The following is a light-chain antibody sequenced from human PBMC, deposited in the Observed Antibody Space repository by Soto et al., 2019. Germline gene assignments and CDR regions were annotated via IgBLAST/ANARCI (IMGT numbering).Light chain of an antibody. CDR3: QQYNNWPPGGT. CDR1: QSISTN. J-gene: IGKJ2*01. V-gene: IGKV3-15*01. Sequence: EIVMTQSPVTLSVSPGERATLSCRASQSISTNVAWYQQKPGQAPRLLIYGASTRATGIPARFSGSGSGTEITLTISSLQSEAFAVYFFQQYNNWPPGGTFGQGTKLEIK. CDR2: GAS.